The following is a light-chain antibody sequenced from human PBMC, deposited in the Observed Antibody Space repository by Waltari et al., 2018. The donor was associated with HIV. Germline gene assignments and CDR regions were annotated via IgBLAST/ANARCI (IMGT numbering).Light chain of an antibody. Sequence: QSALTQPRAVSGPPGQSVPISCTGIISDVGGNSHVSWYKQYTGKAPKLILAGVNTRPSGVPDRFSGSKSGNTASLTISGLQAEDEADYFCYSCAGTSVLFGGGTKLTVL. V-gene: IGLV2-11*01. CDR1: ISDVGGNSH. CDR3: YSCAGTSVL. CDR2: GVN. J-gene: IGLJ2*01.